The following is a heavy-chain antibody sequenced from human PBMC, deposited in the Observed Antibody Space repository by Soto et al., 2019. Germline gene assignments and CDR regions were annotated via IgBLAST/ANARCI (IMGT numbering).Heavy chain of an antibody. V-gene: IGHV1-18*01. Sequence: QVQLVQSGAEVKKPGASVTVSCKASGYTFTTYGVSWVRQAPGQGLEWLGWINGYNGNAKYAENLQGRVSMTTDTSSXTAYMELRSLRSDDTAVYYCARMGDGPYDYYGMAVWGQGTTVTVSS. CDR1: GYTFTTYG. J-gene: IGHJ6*02. CDR2: INGYNGNA. D-gene: IGHD3-16*01. CDR3: ARMGDGPYDYYGMAV.